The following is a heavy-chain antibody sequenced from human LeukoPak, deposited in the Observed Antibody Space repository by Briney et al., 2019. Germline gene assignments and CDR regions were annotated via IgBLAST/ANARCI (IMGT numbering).Heavy chain of an antibody. CDR3: ARGVAHDYYYYMDV. CDR1: GGTFSSYA. J-gene: IGHJ6*03. CDR2: IIPIFGTA. V-gene: IGHV1-69*06. D-gene: IGHD2-15*01. Sequence: SVKVSCKASGGTFSSYAISWVRQAPGQGLEWMGGIIPIFGTANYAQKFQGRVTITADKSTSTAYMELSSLRSEDTAVYYCARGVAHDYYYYMDVWGKGTTVTVSS.